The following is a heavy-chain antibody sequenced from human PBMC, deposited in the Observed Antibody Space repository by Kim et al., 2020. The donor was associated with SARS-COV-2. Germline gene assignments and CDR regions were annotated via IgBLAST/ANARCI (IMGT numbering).Heavy chain of an antibody. V-gene: IGHV3-15*01. CDR3: TTEGTY. J-gene: IGHJ4*02. CDR2: IKTKTDGGTT. Sequence: GGSLRLSCVASGFTFSKAWMTWGRQAPGKGLEWVGRIKTKTDGGTTDYAAPVKGRFTISRDDTKNTLFLQMNSLKTDDTAVYYCTTEGTYWGQGTLVAVS. CDR1: GFTFSKAW.